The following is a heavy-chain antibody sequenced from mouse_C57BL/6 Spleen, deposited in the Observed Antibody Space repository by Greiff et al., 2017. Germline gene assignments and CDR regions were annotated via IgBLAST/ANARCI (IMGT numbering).Heavy chain of an antibody. D-gene: IGHD2-4*01. Sequence: VQLQQSGPELVKPGASVKIPCKASGYTFTDYNMDWVKQSHGKSLEWIGDINPNNGGTIYNQKFKGKATLTVDKSSSTAYMELRSLTSEDTAVYYCAREDDYDEGGAWFAYWGQGTLVTVSA. CDR1: GYTFTDYN. J-gene: IGHJ3*01. CDR3: AREDDYDEGGAWFAY. CDR2: INPNNGGT. V-gene: IGHV1-18*01.